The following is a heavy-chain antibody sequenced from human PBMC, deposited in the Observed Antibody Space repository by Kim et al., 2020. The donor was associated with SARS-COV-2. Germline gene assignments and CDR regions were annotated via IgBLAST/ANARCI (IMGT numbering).Heavy chain of an antibody. CDR3: ARAGWLLEMDV. Sequence: ANYAQKFQGRVTITADESTSTAYMELSSLRSEDTAVYYCARAGWLLEMDVWGQGTTVTVSS. CDR2: A. V-gene: IGHV1-69*01. J-gene: IGHJ6*02. D-gene: IGHD5-12*01.